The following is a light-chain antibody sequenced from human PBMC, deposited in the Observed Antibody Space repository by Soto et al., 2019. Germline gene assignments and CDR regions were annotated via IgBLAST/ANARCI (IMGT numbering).Light chain of an antibody. CDR3: QQYGDGPPET. J-gene: IGKJ2*01. Sequence: EVVLTQSPATLSVSPGDRATLSCRASQSVSRNLAWYQQKPGQAPRLLIYGASTRATGVPARFSGSGSATEITLSISILQSEDVAVYYCQQYGDGPPETFGQGTKLEIK. V-gene: IGKV3-15*01. CDR2: GAS. CDR1: QSVSRN.